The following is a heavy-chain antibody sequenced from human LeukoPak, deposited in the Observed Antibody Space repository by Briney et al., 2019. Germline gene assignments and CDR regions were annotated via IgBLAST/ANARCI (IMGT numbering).Heavy chain of an antibody. J-gene: IGHJ1*01. Sequence: GGSLRLSCAASGFTFSDYYMSWIRQAPGKGLEWVSYISSSGSTIYYADSVKGRFTISRDNAKNSLYLQMNSLRAEDTAVYYCARVGIAARRWIRDQYFQHWGQGTLVTVSS. CDR3: ARVGIAARRWIRDQYFQH. D-gene: IGHD6-6*01. CDR2: ISSSGSTI. V-gene: IGHV3-11*04. CDR1: GFTFSDYY.